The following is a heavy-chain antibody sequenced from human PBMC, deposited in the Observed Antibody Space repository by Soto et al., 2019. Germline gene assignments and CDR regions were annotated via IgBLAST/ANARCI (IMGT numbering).Heavy chain of an antibody. D-gene: IGHD2-2*01. V-gene: IGHV3-9*01. CDR1: GISFDDYA. CDR3: AKKYPGTRPFDY. Sequence: GGSLRLSCVVSGISFDDYAMHWVRQVPGKGLEWVSGINWDSGDIGYADSVKGRFTISRDNAKNSLYLQMNSIKTEDTALYYCAKKYPGTRPFDYWGQGTLVTVSS. J-gene: IGHJ4*02. CDR2: INWDSGDI.